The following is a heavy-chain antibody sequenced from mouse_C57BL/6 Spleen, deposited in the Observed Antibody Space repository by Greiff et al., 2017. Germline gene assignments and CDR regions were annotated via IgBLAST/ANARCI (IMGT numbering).Heavy chain of an antibody. Sequence: VQLQQSGPELVKPGASVKISCKASGYAFSSSWMNWVKQRPGKGLEWIGRIYPGDGDTNYNGKFKGKATLTADKSSSTAYMQLSSLTSEDSAVCFCARGGGTGFAYWGQGTLVTVSA. CDR2: IYPGDGDT. J-gene: IGHJ3*01. CDR3: ARGGGTGFAY. CDR1: GYAFSSSW. V-gene: IGHV1-82*01.